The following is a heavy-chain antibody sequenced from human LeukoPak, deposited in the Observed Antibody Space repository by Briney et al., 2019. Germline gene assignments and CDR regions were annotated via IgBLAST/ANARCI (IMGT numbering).Heavy chain of an antibody. J-gene: IGHJ4*02. D-gene: IGHD2-21*02. CDR2: VTGSGGVT. CDR3: AKERNAVMTATLSD. V-gene: IGHV3-23*01. CDR1: GFTFSSFA. Sequence: PGGSLRLSCVTSGFTFSSFAMNWVRQTPGKGLKWVSAVTGSGGVTFYTDSVMGRFTISRDNSKDTLYLQMNSPRPEDTAVYFCAKERNAVMTATLSDWGQGTLVTVSS.